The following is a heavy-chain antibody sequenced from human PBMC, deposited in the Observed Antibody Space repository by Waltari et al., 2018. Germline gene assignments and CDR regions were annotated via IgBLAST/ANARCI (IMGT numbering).Heavy chain of an antibody. CDR2: IWYDGSNK. D-gene: IGHD6-13*01. J-gene: IGHJ4*02. Sequence: QVQLVESGGGVVQPGRSLRLSCAASGFTFSSYGMHWVRQAPGKGLEWVAVIWYDGSNKYYADSVKGRFTISRDNSKNTLYLQMNSLRAEDTAMYYCAKDPLPDSSQSVAFVYWGQGTLVTVSS. CDR1: GFTFSSYG. CDR3: AKDPLPDSSQSVAFVY. V-gene: IGHV3-30*18.